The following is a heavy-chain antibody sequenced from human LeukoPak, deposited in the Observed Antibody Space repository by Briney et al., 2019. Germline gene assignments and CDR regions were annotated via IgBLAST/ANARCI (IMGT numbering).Heavy chain of an antibody. Sequence: GGSLRLSCAASGFTFSTYGMHWVRQAPGKGLEWVAIISSDGTNKYYADSVKGRFTISRDNSKNMLYLQMNSLRAEDTAVYYCAKGHCSGGSCYYLFDYWGQGSLVTVSS. V-gene: IGHV3-30*18. J-gene: IGHJ4*02. CDR1: GFTFSTYG. CDR2: ISSDGTNK. D-gene: IGHD2-15*01. CDR3: AKGHCSGGSCYYLFDY.